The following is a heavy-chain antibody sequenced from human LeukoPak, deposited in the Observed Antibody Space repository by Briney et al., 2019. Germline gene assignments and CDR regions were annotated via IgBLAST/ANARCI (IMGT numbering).Heavy chain of an antibody. CDR1: GFTFTGYW. V-gene: IGHV3-7*01. J-gene: IGHJ4*02. Sequence: GGSLRLSCAASGFTFTGYWMSWVRQAPGKGPEWVANIKQDGREKHYVDSVKGRFTISRDNAKNLLFLQMNSLRAEDTAIYYCTRDEAAATDWGQGTLVTVSS. D-gene: IGHD6-13*01. CDR3: TRDEAAATD. CDR2: IKQDGREK.